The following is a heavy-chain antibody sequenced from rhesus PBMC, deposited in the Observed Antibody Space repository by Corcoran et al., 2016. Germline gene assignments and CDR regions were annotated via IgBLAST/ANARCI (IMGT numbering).Heavy chain of an antibody. CDR3: ARGPIDY. Sequence: QVQLQESGPGLVRPSENLSLTCAVSGYSISITYWSLIRQPPGKGLEWIGYIYGSTGSTYYNPSLKSRVTISTDTSKNHFSLRLSSVTAADTAVYYCARGPIDYWGQGVLVTVSS. J-gene: IGHJ4*01. V-gene: IGHV4-147*01. CDR1: GYSISITY. CDR2: IYGSTGST.